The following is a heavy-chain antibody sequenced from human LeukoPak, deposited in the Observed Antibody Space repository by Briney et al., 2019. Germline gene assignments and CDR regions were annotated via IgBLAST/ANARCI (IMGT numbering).Heavy chain of an antibody. CDR2: IYYSGST. D-gene: IGHD3-16*02. Sequence: SETLSLTCTVSGGSINNYYWSWIRQPPGKGLEWIGYIYYSGSTNYNPSLKSRVTISLDTSKNQFSLKLSSVTAADTAVYYCARHGSDYVWGSYRHNWFDPWGQGTLVTVSS. J-gene: IGHJ5*02. CDR1: GGSINNYY. CDR3: ARHGSDYVWGSYRHNWFDP. V-gene: IGHV4-59*08.